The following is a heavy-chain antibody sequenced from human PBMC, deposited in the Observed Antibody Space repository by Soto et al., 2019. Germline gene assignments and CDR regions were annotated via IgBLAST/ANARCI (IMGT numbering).Heavy chain of an antibody. D-gene: IGHD5-18*01. CDR2: ISTYNGNT. Sequence: HVQLVQSGAEVKKPGASVKVSCKASGYTFTSYGISWVRQAPGQGLEWMGWISTYNGNTNYAQKLQGRVTMTTDTPTSTAYMEVRSLRSDDTAVDYCARDPPRRYSYGQGLDYWGQGTLVTVSS. J-gene: IGHJ4*02. CDR1: GYTFTSYG. V-gene: IGHV1-18*04. CDR3: ARDPPRRYSYGQGLDY.